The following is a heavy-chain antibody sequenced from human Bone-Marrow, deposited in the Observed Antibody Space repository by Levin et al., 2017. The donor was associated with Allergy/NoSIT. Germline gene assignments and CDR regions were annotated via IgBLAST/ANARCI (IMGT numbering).Heavy chain of an antibody. J-gene: IGHJ4*02. Sequence: SETLSLTCTVSGGSISSYYWSWIRQPPGKGLEWVGYIHYSGSTNYNPSLKSRVTISVDTSKNQFSLKLSSVTAADTAVYYCARGSGADSVYWGQGTLVTVSS. D-gene: IGHD4-11*01. CDR2: IHYSGST. CDR3: ARGSGADSVY. V-gene: IGHV4-59*01. CDR1: GGSISSYY.